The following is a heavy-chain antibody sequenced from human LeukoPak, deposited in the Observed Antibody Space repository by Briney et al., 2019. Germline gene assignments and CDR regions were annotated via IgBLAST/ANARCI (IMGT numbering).Heavy chain of an antibody. V-gene: IGHV3-23*01. Sequence: QSGGSLRLSCAASGFTFSTYAMTWVRQAPGKGLEWVSAISGSGGSTYYADSVKGRSTISRDNSKNTLYLQMNSLRAEDTAVYYCAKSQDPRGHIVVVTAILPLLLDYWGQGTLVTVSS. CDR1: GFTFSTYA. D-gene: IGHD2-21*02. J-gene: IGHJ4*02. CDR3: AKSQDPRGHIVVVTAILPLLLDY. CDR2: ISGSGGST.